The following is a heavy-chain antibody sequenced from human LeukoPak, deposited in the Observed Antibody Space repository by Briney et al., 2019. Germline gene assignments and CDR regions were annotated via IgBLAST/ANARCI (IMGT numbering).Heavy chain of an antibody. D-gene: IGHD6-19*01. V-gene: IGHV3-33*01. CDR3: AREGQWLVLIGLGGDYFDY. Sequence: GGSLRLSCAASGFPFSSYGMHWVRQAPGKGLDWVAVIRYDGSNKYYADSVKGRFTISRDNSKNTLYLQMNSLRAEDTAVYYCAREGQWLVLIGLGGDYFDYWGQGTLVTVSS. CDR1: GFPFSSYG. CDR2: IRYDGSNK. J-gene: IGHJ4*02.